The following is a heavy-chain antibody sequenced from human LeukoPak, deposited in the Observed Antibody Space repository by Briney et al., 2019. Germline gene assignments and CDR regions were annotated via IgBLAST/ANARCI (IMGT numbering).Heavy chain of an antibody. J-gene: IGHJ4*02. CDR2: IGGSGSHT. Sequence: GGSLRLSCAGSGFTFNIYGMNWVRQAPGKGLEWVSGIGGSGSHTYYADSVKGRFTISRDNSKNTMYLHMNSLRAEDTALYFCARDERSIQFNFWGQGTLVTVSS. V-gene: IGHV3-23*01. D-gene: IGHD5-24*01. CDR3: ARDERSIQFNF. CDR1: GFTFNIYG.